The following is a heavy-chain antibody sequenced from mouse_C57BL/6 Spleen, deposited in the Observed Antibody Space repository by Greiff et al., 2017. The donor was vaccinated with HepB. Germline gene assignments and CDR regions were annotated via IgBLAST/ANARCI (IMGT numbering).Heavy chain of an antibody. CDR1: GFTFSSYG. CDR2: ISSGGSYT. D-gene: IGHD2-3*01. J-gene: IGHJ4*01. CDR3: ARDDGRAMDY. V-gene: IGHV5-6*02. Sequence: DVMLVESGGDLVKPGGSLKLSCAASGFTFSSYGLSWVRQTPDKRLEWVATISSGGSYTYYPDSVKGRFTISRDNAKNTLYLQMSSLKSEDTAMYYCARDDGRAMDYWGEGTSVTVSS.